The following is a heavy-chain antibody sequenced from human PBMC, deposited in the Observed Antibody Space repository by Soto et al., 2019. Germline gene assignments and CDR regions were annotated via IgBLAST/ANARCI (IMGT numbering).Heavy chain of an antibody. D-gene: IGHD4-17*01. Sequence: GRSRRRSWAASGFTFSSYSMNWVRQAPGKGLEWVSSISSSSSYIDYADSVKGRFTISRDNAKNSLYLQMNSLRAEDTAVYYCARASSDYLSYFDYWGQGTLVTVSS. V-gene: IGHV3-21*01. CDR1: GFTFSSYS. J-gene: IGHJ4*02. CDR2: ISSSSSYI. CDR3: ARASSDYLSYFDY.